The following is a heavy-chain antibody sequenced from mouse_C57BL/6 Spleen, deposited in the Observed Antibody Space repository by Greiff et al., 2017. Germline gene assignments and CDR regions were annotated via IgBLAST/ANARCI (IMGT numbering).Heavy chain of an antibody. V-gene: IGHV3-1*01. CDR1: GYSITSGYD. CDR3: ARGSYWYFDV. Sequence: EVKLVESGPGMVKPSQSLSLTCTVTGYSITSGYDWHWIRHFPGNKLEWMGYISYSGSTNYNPSRKSRISITHDTSKNHFFLKLNSVTTEDTATYYCARGSYWYFDVWGTGTTVTVSS. D-gene: IGHD1-1*01. CDR2: ISYSGST. J-gene: IGHJ1*03.